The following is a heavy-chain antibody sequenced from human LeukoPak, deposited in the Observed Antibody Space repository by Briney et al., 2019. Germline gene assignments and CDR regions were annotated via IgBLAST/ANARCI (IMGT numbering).Heavy chain of an antibody. J-gene: IGHJ6*02. CDR3: AREVGVVPGANHYYYYGMDV. D-gene: IGHD4/OR15-4a*01. CDR1: EFTFSSYS. Sequence: GGSLRLSCAASEFTFSSYSMNWVRQAPGKGLECLSSISSSGSYIYYADSVKGRSTISRDNAKNSLYLQMSSLRAEDTAVYYCAREVGVVPGANHYYYYGMDVWGQGTTVTVSS. CDR2: ISSSGSYI. V-gene: IGHV3-21*01.